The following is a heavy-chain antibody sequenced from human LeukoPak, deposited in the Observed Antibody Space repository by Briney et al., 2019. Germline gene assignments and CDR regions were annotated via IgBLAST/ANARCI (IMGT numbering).Heavy chain of an antibody. Sequence: PGGSLRLSCAASGFTFSSYGMSWVRQAPGKGLKWVSGISGSGGSTYYADSVKGRFTISRDNSKNTLYLQMNSLRAEDTAVYYCAKGAYYYDSSGYFFPLRDGVAFDIWGQGTMVTVSS. CDR2: ISGSGGST. J-gene: IGHJ3*02. V-gene: IGHV3-23*01. CDR3: AKGAYYYDSSGYFFPLRDGVAFDI. D-gene: IGHD3-22*01. CDR1: GFTFSSYG.